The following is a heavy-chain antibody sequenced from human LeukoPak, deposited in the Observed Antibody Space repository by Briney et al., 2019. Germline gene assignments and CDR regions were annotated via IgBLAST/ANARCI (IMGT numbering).Heavy chain of an antibody. V-gene: IGHV3-7*03. CDR3: ARDFSPLTADY. Sequence: PGGSLRLPCAASGFAFSSNWMNWVRQAPGKRLEWVANIKQDGSEKYYVDSVKGRFTISRDNAKNSLYLQMSSLRTEDTAVYYCARDFSPLTADYWGQGTLVTVSS. CDR1: GFAFSSNW. CDR2: IKQDGSEK. J-gene: IGHJ4*02. D-gene: IGHD3-9*01.